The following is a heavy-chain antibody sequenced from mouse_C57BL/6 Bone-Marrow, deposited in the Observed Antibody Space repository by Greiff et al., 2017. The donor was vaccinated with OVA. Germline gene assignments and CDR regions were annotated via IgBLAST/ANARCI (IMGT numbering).Heavy chain of an antibody. CDR3: ARGGPWFAY. J-gene: IGHJ3*01. CDR2: ISSGSSTI. Sequence: EVKLVESGGGLVKPGGSLKLSCAASGFTFSDYGMHWVRQAPEKGLEWVAYISSGSSTIYYADTVKGRFTISRDNAKNTLFLQMTSRRSEDTAMYYCARGGPWFAYWGQGTLVTVSA. V-gene: IGHV5-17*01. CDR1: GFTFSDYG.